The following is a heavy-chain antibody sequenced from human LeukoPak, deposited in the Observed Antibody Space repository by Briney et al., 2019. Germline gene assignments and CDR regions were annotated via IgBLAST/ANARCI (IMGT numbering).Heavy chain of an antibody. CDR3: ARLSPAGFWSGRAFDY. J-gene: IGHJ4*02. D-gene: IGHD3-3*01. CDR2: IYPGDSDT. CDR1: GYSFTSYW. Sequence: GESLKISCKGPGYSFTSYWIGWVRQMPGKGLEWMGIIYPGDSDTRYSPSFQGQVTISADKSISTAYLQWSSLKASDTAMYYCARLSPAGFWSGRAFDYWGQGTLVTVSS. V-gene: IGHV5-51*01.